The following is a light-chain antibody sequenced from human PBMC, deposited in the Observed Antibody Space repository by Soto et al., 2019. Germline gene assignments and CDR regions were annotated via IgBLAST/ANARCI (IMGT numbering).Light chain of an antibody. V-gene: IGKV1-5*03. CDR3: QQYNSYSGCT. CDR1: QSISSW. CDR2: RAS. Sequence: DIQMTQSPSTLSASVGDRVTITCRASQSISSWLAWYQQKPGKAPKLLIYRASSLESGVPSRFSGSGSGTEFTLTISSLQPDDFATYYCQQYNSYSGCTFGPGTKVDIK. J-gene: IGKJ3*01.